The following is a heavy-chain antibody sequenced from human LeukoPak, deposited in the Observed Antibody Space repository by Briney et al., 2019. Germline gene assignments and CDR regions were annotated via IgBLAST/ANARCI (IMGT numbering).Heavy chain of an antibody. D-gene: IGHD5-18*01. Sequence: GGSLRLSCAASGFTFDDYGMSWVRQAPGKGLEWVSGMNWNGGSTGYADSVKGRFTISRDNAKNSLYLQMNSLRAEDTALYYCAFYSYGYRDFDYWGQGTLVTVSS. CDR3: AFYSYGYRDFDY. CDR1: GFTFDDYG. CDR2: MNWNGGST. V-gene: IGHV3-20*04. J-gene: IGHJ4*02.